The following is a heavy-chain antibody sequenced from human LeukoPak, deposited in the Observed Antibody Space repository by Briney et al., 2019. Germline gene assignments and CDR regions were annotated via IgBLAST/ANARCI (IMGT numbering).Heavy chain of an antibody. J-gene: IGHJ4*02. CDR2: LSGSGYNT. CDR3: AKGEGTLSD. D-gene: IGHD3-16*02. CDR1: GFTFSSHA. V-gene: IGHV3-23*01. Sequence: PGGSLRLPCAASGFTFSSHALSWVRQAPGKGLEWVSSLSGSGYNTYYADSVKGRFTISRDNSKNTVYLQMNSLRAEDTAVYYCAKGEGTLSDWGQGTLVTVSS.